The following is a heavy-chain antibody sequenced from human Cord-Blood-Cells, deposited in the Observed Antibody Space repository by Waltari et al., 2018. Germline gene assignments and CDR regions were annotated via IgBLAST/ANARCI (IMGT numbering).Heavy chain of an antibody. Sequence: QVQLQQWGAGLLKPSETLSLTCAVYGGSFSGYYWSWIRQPPGKGLEWIGEINHSGSTNYNPSLKSRVTISVDTSKNQFSLKLSSVTAADTAVYYYARGDHHLGQAFDIWGQGTMVTVSS. D-gene: IGHD3-3*02. CDR2: INHSGST. J-gene: IGHJ3*02. CDR3: ARGDHHLGQAFDI. CDR1: GGSFSGYY. V-gene: IGHV4-34*01.